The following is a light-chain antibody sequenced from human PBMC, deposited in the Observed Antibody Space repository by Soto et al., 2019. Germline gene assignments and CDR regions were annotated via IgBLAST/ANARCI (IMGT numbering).Light chain of an antibody. Sequence: DLQMTQSPSSVSASLGDRVTFTCRASQGISNYLAWYQQKPGKAPKLLIFDASRLQSGVPSRFSGSGSGTHFTLPISSLQPDDFAIYYCQQAYTFPRTFGQGTKVEIK. J-gene: IGKJ1*01. V-gene: IGKV1-12*01. CDR2: DAS. CDR3: QQAYTFPRT. CDR1: QGISNY.